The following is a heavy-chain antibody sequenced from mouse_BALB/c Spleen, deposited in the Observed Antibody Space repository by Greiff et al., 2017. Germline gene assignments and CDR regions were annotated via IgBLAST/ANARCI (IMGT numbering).Heavy chain of an antibody. CDR3: ARQTDGYPAWFAY. D-gene: IGHD2-3*01. V-gene: IGHV2-6-2*01. CDR1: GFSLTSYG. Sequence: QVQLQQSGPDLVAPSQSLSITCTVSGFSLTSYGVHWVRQPPGKGLEWLVVIWSDGSTTYNSALKSRLSISKDNSKSQVFLKMNSLQTDDTAMYYCARQTDGYPAWFAYWGQGTLVTVSA. J-gene: IGHJ3*01. CDR2: IWSDGST.